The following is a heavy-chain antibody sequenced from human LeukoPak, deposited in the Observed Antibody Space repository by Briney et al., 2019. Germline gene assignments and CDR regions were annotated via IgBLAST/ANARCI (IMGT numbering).Heavy chain of an antibody. CDR2: ISGSGGGT. V-gene: IGHV3-23*01. CDR1: GFTFSGYA. J-gene: IGHJ4*02. Sequence: GGSLRLSCEASGFTFSGYAMSGVGQAPGRGRDGVSAISGSGGGTYYADSVKGRFTISRDNSKNTLYLQMNSLRAEDTAVYYCAKVMVVGRGFDYWGQGTLVTVSS. CDR3: AKVMVVGRGFDY. D-gene: IGHD3-22*01.